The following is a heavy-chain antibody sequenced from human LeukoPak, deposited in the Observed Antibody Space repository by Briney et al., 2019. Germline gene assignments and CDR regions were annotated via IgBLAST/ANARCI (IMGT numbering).Heavy chain of an antibody. CDR1: GYSISSGYY. J-gene: IGHJ4*02. D-gene: IGHD3-10*01. Sequence: SETLSLTCTVSGYSISSGYYWGWIRQPPGKGLEWIGSIYHSGSTYYNPSLKSRVTISVDTSKNQFSLKLSSVTAADTAVYYCARSGTGGYFDYRGQGTLVTVSS. CDR3: ARSGTGGYFDY. V-gene: IGHV4-38-2*02. CDR2: IYHSGST.